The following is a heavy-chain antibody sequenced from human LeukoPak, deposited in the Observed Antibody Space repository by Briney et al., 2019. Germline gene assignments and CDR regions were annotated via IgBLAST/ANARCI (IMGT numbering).Heavy chain of an antibody. CDR1: GFTVSSNY. CDR2: IYSGGSI. CDR3: AKDPRYNSYYFDY. Sequence: GGSLRLSCAASGFTVSSNYMSWVRQTPGRGLEWVSVIYSGGSIYYADSVKGRFTVSRDNSKNTLYLQMNSLRAEDTAVYYCAKDPRYNSYYFDYWGQGTLVTVSS. V-gene: IGHV3-53*01. D-gene: IGHD6-19*01. J-gene: IGHJ4*02.